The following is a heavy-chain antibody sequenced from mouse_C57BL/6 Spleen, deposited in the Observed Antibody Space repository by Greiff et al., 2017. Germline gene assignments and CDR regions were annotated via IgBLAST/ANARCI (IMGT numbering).Heavy chain of an antibody. D-gene: IGHD2-4*01. Sequence: VQLQQPGAELVKPGASVKLSCKASGYTFTSYWMHWVKQRPGQGLEWIGMIHPNSGSTNYNEKFKSKATLTVDKSSSTAYMQLSSLTSEDSAVYYCARRDDYGGMDDWGQGTSVTVSS. V-gene: IGHV1-64*01. CDR2: IHPNSGST. CDR1: GYTFTSYW. CDR3: ARRDDYGGMDD. J-gene: IGHJ4*01.